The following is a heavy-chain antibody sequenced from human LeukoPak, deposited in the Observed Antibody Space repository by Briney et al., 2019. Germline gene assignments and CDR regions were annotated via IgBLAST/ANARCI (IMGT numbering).Heavy chain of an antibody. D-gene: IGHD5-12*01. CDR1: GFTFSDAW. Sequence: GGSLRLSCAASGFTFSDAWMTWVRQAPGKGLEWVANMKQEGRETYYVDPVKGRFTISRDNAKNSLYLQMNSLRAEDTAVYYCAREGTYSGYDLTDSWGQGTLVTVSS. CDR3: AREGTYSGYDLTDS. CDR2: MKQEGRET. V-gene: IGHV3-7*05. J-gene: IGHJ4*02.